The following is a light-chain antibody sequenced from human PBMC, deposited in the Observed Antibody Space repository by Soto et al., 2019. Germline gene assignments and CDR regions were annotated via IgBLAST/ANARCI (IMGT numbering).Light chain of an antibody. V-gene: IGLV2-14*01. CDR2: EVS. CDR1: SSDVGIYNY. J-gene: IGLJ3*02. CDR3: SSYTSSSTWV. Sequence: QSALTQPASVSGSPGQSITSSCTGTSSDVGIYNYVSWYQQHPGKAPKLMIYEVSNRPSGFSNRFSGSKSGNTASLTISGLQAEDEADYYCSSYTSSSTWVFGGGTKVTVL.